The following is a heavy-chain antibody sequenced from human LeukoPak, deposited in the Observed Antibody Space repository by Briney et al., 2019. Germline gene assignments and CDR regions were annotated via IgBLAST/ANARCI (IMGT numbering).Heavy chain of an antibody. Sequence: ASVKVSCKASGYTFTSYYMHWVRQAPGQGLEWMGMINPSGGSTSYAQKFQGRVTMTRDMSTSTVYMELSSLRSEDTAVYYCAREDYYDSSGYYSPWFDPWGQGTLVTVSS. V-gene: IGHV1-46*01. J-gene: IGHJ5*02. D-gene: IGHD3-22*01. CDR2: INPSGGST. CDR1: GYTFTSYY. CDR3: AREDYYDSSGYYSPWFDP.